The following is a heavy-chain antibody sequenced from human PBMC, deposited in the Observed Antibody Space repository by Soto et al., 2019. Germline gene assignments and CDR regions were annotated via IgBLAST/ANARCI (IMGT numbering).Heavy chain of an antibody. D-gene: IGHD3-22*01. CDR3: ARDLRMIAF. V-gene: IGHV3-30-3*01. Sequence: QVQLVESGGGVVQPGRSLRLSCAAFGFTFSSYAMHWVRQAPGKGLEWVAVISYDGSNKYYADSVKGRFTISRDNSKNTLYLQMNSLRAEDTAVYYCARDLRMIAFWGQGTLVTVSS. CDR1: GFTFSSYA. J-gene: IGHJ4*02. CDR2: ISYDGSNK.